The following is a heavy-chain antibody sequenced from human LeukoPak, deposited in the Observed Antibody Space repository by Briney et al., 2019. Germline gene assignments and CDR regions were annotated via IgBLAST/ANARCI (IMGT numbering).Heavy chain of an antibody. CDR1: GGTSSSYA. J-gene: IGHJ6*02. D-gene: IGHD6-6*01. CDR3: AREDRLVRLGNGMDV. CDR2: IIPIFGTA. V-gene: IGHV1-69*13. Sequence: SVKVSCTASGGTSSSYAISWVRQAPGQGLEWMGGIIPIFGTANYAQKFQGRVTITADESTSTAYMELSSLRSEDTAVYYCAREDRLVRLGNGMDVWGQGTTVTVSS.